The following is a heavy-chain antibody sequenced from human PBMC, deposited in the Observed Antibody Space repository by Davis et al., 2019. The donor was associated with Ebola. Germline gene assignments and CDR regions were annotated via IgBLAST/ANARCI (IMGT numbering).Heavy chain of an antibody. CDR1: GFMFGAYA. D-gene: IGHD3-22*01. J-gene: IGHJ4*02. CDR2: ISPNGGTT. V-gene: IGHV3-64D*06. Sequence: GESLKISCSVSGFMFGAYAMYWVRQAPGKGLQYVAGISPNGGTTHYADSAKDRFIISRDNSKNALYLQMSSLKLDDTSVYFCVKGSITTTVVVYFDSWGQGTLVTVSS. CDR3: VKGSITTTVVVYFDS.